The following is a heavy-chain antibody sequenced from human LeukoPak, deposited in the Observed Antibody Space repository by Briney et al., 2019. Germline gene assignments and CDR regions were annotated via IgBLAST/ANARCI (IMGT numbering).Heavy chain of an antibody. CDR1: GGTFSSYA. Sequence: SVKVSCKASGGTFSSYAISWVRQAPGQGLGWMGGIIPIFGTANYAQKFQGRVSITADESTSTAYMERSSLRSDDTAVYYCARRRYVMHAFDIWGQGTMVTVSS. V-gene: IGHV1-69*13. D-gene: IGHD5-12*01. CDR3: ARRRYVMHAFDI. CDR2: IIPIFGTA. J-gene: IGHJ3*02.